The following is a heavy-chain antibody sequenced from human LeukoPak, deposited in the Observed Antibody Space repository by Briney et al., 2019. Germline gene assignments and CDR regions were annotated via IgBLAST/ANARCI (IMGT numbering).Heavy chain of an antibody. CDR3: ARDTRNDYGDYQLDY. CDR2: INHSGST. Sequence: SETLSLTCAVYGGSFSGYYWSWIRQPPGKGLEWIGEINHSGSTNYNPSLKSRVTISVDTSKNQFSLKLSSVTATDTAVYYCARDTRNDYGDYQLDYWGQGTLVTVSS. CDR1: GGSFSGYY. V-gene: IGHV4-34*01. J-gene: IGHJ4*02. D-gene: IGHD4-17*01.